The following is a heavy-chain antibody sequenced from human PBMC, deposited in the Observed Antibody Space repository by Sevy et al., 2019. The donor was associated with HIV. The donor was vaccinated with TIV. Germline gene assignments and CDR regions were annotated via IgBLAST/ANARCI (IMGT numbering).Heavy chain of an antibody. CDR2: LFFACGRI. Sequence: GGSLRLSCVASGFTLSKYSMSWVRQTPGKGLEWVSTLFFACGRINYADSVKGRFTMSRDDSRNTFYLQMDSLRAEDTAIYYCAREGCSKPHDYWGQGTLVTVSS. V-gene: IGHV3-23*01. CDR3: AREGCSKPHDY. D-gene: IGHD2-2*01. J-gene: IGHJ4*02. CDR1: GFTLSKYS.